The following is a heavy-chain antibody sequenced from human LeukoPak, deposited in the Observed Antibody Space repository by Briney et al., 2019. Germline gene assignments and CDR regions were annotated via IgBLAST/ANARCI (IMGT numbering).Heavy chain of an antibody. V-gene: IGHV3-11*01. Sequence: PGGSLRLSCAASGFSFSDYYMTWIRQAPGKGLEWVSYIGSRGSTIYYADSVKGRFTISRDNVKNSLYLQMNGLRAEDTAIYYCARVGANGGVLDYWGQGTLVTVS. CDR3: ARVGANGGVLDY. D-gene: IGHD2-8*02. CDR1: GFSFSDYY. CDR2: IGSRGSTI. J-gene: IGHJ4*02.